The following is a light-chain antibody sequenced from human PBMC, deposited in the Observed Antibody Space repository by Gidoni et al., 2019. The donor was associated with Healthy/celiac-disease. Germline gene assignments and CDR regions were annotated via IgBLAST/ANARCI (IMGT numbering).Light chain of an antibody. CDR1: QSVLYSSNNKNY. CDR2: WAS. J-gene: IGKJ4*01. V-gene: IGKV4-1*01. Sequence: DIVMTQSPDSLAVSLGERATIHCKSSQSVLYSSNNKNYLAWYQQKPGQPPKLLIYWASTRESGVPDRFSGSGSGTDFTLNISSLQAEDVAVYYCQQYYSTPLLTFGGGTKVEIK. CDR3: QQYYSTPLLT.